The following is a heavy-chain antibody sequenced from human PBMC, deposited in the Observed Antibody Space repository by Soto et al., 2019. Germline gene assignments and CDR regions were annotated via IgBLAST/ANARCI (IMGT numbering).Heavy chain of an antibody. CDR3: ARGRIAAAGAYFDY. CDR2: INHSGST. J-gene: IGHJ4*02. D-gene: IGHD6-13*01. V-gene: IGHV4-34*01. CDR1: GGSFSGYY. Sequence: SETLSLTCAVYGGSFSGYYWSWIRQLPGKGLEWIGEINHSGSTNYNPSLKSRVTISVDTSKNQFSLKLSSVTAADTAVYYCARGRIAAAGAYFDYWGQGTLVTVSS.